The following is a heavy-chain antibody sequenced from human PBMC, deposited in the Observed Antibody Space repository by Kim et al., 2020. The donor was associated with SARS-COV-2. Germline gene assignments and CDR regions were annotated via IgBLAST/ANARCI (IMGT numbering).Heavy chain of an antibody. V-gene: IGHV4-4*02. CDR3: ARLNSDSGKYFWFDP. CDR1: NGSISGNW. J-gene: IGHJ5*02. D-gene: IGHD1-26*01. Sequence: SETLSLTCAVSNGSISGNWWTWVRQPPGKGLEWIGEIYHSGGTTYNPSLRSRVTISVDKSKNHFSLNLSSVTAADTAVYYCARLNSDSGKYFWFDPWGLG. CDR2: IYHSGGT.